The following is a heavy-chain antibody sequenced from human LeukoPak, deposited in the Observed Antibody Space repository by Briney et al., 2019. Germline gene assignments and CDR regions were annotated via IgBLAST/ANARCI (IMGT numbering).Heavy chain of an antibody. D-gene: IGHD4-17*01. Sequence: HPGGSLRLSCAASGFSFRHSAMTWVRQTPGEGLQWVSAITSNGDTTLYAESVKGRFTISRDNSRYTLHLYINNLRAEDTAVYYCAKFATTVTTRGDFDYWGQGTLVTVSS. J-gene: IGHJ4*02. CDR3: AKFATTVTTRGDFDY. V-gene: IGHV3-23*01. CDR2: ITSNGDTT. CDR1: GFSFRHSA.